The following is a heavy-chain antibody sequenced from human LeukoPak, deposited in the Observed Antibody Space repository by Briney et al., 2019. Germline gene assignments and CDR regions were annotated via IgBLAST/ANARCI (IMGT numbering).Heavy chain of an antibody. D-gene: IGHD3-10*01. CDR2: ISGGGSST. V-gene: IGHV3-23*01. Sequence: HPGGSLRLSCAASGFTFSSYAMTWVRQAPGKGLEWVSPISGGGSSTYYADSVKGRFTISRDNSKKRLHLQMNSLRAEDTAVYYCAKDKYYYGSGRNDAFDIWGQGTMVIVSS. J-gene: IGHJ3*02. CDR3: AKDKYYYGSGRNDAFDI. CDR1: GFTFSSYA.